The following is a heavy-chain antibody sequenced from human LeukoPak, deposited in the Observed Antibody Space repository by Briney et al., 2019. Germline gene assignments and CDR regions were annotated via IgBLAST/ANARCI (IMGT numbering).Heavy chain of an antibody. V-gene: IGHV3-23*01. CDR3: ARDWPSEWQHLPDYDAVDI. CDR1: GFTFSSYA. D-gene: IGHD6-13*01. J-gene: IGHJ3*02. CDR2: ISGSGGNT. Sequence: GGSLRLSCAASGFTFSSYAMSWVRQPPGKGLNWVSSISGSGGNTFYADSVKGRFTISRDNSKNTLYLQMNSLRAEDTAVYYCARDWPSEWQHLPDYDAVDIWGRGTMVTVSS.